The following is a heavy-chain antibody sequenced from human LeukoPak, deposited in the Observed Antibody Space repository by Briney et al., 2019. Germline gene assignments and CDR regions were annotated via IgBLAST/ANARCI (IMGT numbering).Heavy chain of an antibody. D-gene: IGHD2-2*02. V-gene: IGHV3-74*01. CDR2: INTDGIST. J-gene: IGHJ4*02. CDR1: GFIFISYW. Sequence: GGSLRLSCVASGFIFISYWMHWVRHAPGKGLLWVSRINTDGISTRYADSVRGGVTISRDKAKNTLYLQMNRLRDEETAVYYCARDFMYTVNCAGCWGQGTLVTVSS. CDR3: ARDFMYTVNCAGC.